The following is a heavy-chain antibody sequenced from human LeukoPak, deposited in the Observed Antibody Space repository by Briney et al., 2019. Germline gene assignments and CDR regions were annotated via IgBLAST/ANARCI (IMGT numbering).Heavy chain of an antibody. CDR1: GFTVSSNY. Sequence: GGSLRLSCAASGFTVSSNYMSWVRQAPGKGLEWVSVIYSGGSTYYADSVKGRFTISRDNSKNTLYLQMNSLRAEDTAVYYCARGNHYSGGSCYSLDYWGQGTLVTVSS. J-gene: IGHJ4*02. CDR3: ARGNHYSGGSCYSLDY. D-gene: IGHD2-15*01. V-gene: IGHV3-53*01. CDR2: IYSGGST.